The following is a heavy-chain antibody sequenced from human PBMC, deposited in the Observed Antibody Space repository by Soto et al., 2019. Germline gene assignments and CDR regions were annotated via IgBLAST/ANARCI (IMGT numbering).Heavy chain of an antibody. CDR2: ISSSSSTI. CDR3: ARDTPYYDSSGYEAPYDAFDI. V-gene: IGHV3-48*02. CDR1: GFTFSSYS. Sequence: GGSLRLSCAASGFTFSSYSMNWVRQAPGKGLEWVSYISSSSSTIYYADSVKGRFTISRDNAKNSLYLQMNSLRDEDTAVYYCARDTPYYDSSGYEAPYDAFDIWGQGTMVTVSS. J-gene: IGHJ3*02. D-gene: IGHD3-22*01.